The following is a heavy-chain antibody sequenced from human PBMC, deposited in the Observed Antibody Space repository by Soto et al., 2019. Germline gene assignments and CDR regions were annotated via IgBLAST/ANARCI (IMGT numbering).Heavy chain of an antibody. CDR2: IKSKTDGGTT. V-gene: IGHV3-15*07. Sequence: SVSNAWMNWVRQAPGKGLEWVGRIKSKTDGGTTDYAAPVKGRFTISRDDSKNTLYLQMNSLKNEDTAVYYCTTLPTYYDFWSGYPIDYWGQGTLVTVSS. CDR1: SVSNAW. D-gene: IGHD3-3*01. J-gene: IGHJ4*02. CDR3: TTLPTYYDFWSGYPIDY.